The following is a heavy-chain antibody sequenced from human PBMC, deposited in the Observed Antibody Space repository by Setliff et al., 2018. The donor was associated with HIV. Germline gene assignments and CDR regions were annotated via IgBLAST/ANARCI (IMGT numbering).Heavy chain of an antibody. V-gene: IGHV4-38-2*01. CDR2: IYDSGST. CDR3: ARGMGGSQVGGDAFDI. Sequence: PSETLSLTCAVSGYSISSAYYWGWIRQPPGKGLEWIGSIYDSGSTHNNPSLKSRVTISVDTSKNHLSLKLSSVTAADTAVYYCARGMGGSQVGGDAFDIWGQGTTVTVSS. D-gene: IGHD1-26*01. J-gene: IGHJ3*02. CDR1: GYSISSAYY.